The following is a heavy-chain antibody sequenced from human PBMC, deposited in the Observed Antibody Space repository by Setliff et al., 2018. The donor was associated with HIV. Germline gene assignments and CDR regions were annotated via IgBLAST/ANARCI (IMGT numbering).Heavy chain of an antibody. D-gene: IGHD3-10*02. CDR3: ARDHQTMLWLDH. CDR2: ISGDGGRT. J-gene: IGHJ5*02. CDR1: EFTFGNYA. Sequence: GESLKISCAASEFTFGNYAMGWVRQAPGKGLEWVSAISGDGGRTYVAGPVKGRLSTSRDNSKNTMYLQMNSLRVEDTAVYYCARDHQTMLWLDHWGQGTLV. V-gene: IGHV3-23*01.